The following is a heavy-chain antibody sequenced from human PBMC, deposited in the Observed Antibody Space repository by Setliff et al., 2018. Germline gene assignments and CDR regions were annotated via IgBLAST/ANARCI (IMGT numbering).Heavy chain of an antibody. CDR3: SRLVRYCTKTACQTLPGGEY. CDR1: GYTFTTYG. D-gene: IGHD2-8*01. Sequence: GASVKVSCKASGYTFTTYGISWVRQAPGQGLEWMGWIGARNVKTNYAQKFQDRVTMTTDTSTGTAYLDLRSLTSDDTAVYFCSRLVRYCTKTACQTLPGGEYWGQGTLVTVSS. CDR2: IGARNVKT. V-gene: IGHV1-18*04. J-gene: IGHJ4*02.